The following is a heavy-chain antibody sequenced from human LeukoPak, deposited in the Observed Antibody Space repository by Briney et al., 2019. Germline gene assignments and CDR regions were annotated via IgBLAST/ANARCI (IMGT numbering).Heavy chain of an antibody. V-gene: IGHV3-30-3*01. J-gene: IGHJ3*02. CDR2: ISYDGSNK. Sequence: PGRSLRLSCAASGFTFSSYAMHWVRQAPGKGLEWVAVISYDGSNKYYADSVKGRFTISRDNSKNTLYVQMNSLRVEDTAMYYCARDPSYYTGSGFDIRGQGTMVSVSS. D-gene: IGHD1-26*01. CDR1: GFTFSSYA. CDR3: ARDPSYYTGSGFDI.